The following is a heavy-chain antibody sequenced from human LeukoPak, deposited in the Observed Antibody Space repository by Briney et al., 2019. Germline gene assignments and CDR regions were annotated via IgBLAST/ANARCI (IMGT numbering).Heavy chain of an antibody. J-gene: IGHJ6*03. V-gene: IGHV4-59*01. CDR2: IYYSGST. CDR1: GGSISSYY. D-gene: IGHD4-17*01. Sequence: PSETLSLTCTVSGGSISSYYWSWLRQPPGKGLEWIGYIYYSGSTNYNPSLKSRVTISVDTSKNQFSLKLSSVTAVDSAVYYCARVYADYVDYYYYYMDVRGKGTTVTVSS. CDR3: ARVYADYVDYYYYYMDV.